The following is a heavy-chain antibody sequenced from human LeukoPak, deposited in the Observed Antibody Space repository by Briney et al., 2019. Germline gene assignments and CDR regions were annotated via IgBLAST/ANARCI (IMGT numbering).Heavy chain of an antibody. CDR1: GYSISSGYY. CDR3: ARGYRAVAGVD. CDR2: IYHSGST. J-gene: IGHJ4*02. V-gene: IGHV4-38-2*01. Sequence: KPSETLSLTCAVSGYSISSGYYWGWIRPPPGKGLEWIGSIYHSGSTYHNPSLKSRVTISVDTSKNQFSLKLSSVTAADTAVYYCARGYRAVAGVDWGQGTLVTVSS. D-gene: IGHD6-19*01.